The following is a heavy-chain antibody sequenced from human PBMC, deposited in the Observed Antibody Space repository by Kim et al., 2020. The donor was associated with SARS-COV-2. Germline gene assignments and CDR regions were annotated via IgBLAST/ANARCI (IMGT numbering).Heavy chain of an antibody. CDR1: GGSISSYY. D-gene: IGHD3-3*01. J-gene: IGHJ2*01. V-gene: IGHV4-59*01. Sequence: SETLSLTCTVSGGSISSYYWSWIRQPPGKGLEWIGYIYYSGSPNYNPSLKSRVTISVDTSKNQFSLKRSSVTAADTAVYYCARVHRECLQKTANWYFDL. CDR3: ARVHRECLQKTANWYFDL. CDR2: IYYSGSP.